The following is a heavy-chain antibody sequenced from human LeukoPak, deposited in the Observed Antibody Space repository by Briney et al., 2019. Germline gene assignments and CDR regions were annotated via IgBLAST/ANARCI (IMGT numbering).Heavy chain of an antibody. V-gene: IGHV3-9*01. CDR3: TKDVTPGGADV. J-gene: IGHJ6*04. CDR1: GSTYDDYA. Sequence: QPGGSLRLSCATSGSTYDDYAMHWVRQAPGKGLAWVSGIYWNGGRIDYAESVKGRFTTSRDNARKFLFLQMNSLRVEDTAIYYCTKDVTPGGADVWGKGTTVIVSS. D-gene: IGHD1-26*01. CDR2: IYWNGGRI.